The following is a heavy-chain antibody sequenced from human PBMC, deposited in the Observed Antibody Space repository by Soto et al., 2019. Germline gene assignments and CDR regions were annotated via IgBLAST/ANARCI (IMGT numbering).Heavy chain of an antibody. Sequence: PSETLSLTCTVSGGSVSSGSYYWSWIRQPPGKGLEWIGYVYYSGSTNYNPSLKSRVTISVDTSKNQFSLKLSSVTAADTAVYYCARVGITGTTRNWFDPWGQGTLVTVSS. CDR2: VYYSGST. J-gene: IGHJ5*02. V-gene: IGHV4-61*01. CDR3: ARVGITGTTRNWFDP. CDR1: GGSVSSGSYY. D-gene: IGHD1-7*01.